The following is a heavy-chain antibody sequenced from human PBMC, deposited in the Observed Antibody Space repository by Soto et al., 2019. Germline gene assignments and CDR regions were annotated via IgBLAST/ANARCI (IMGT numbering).Heavy chain of an antibody. V-gene: IGHV3-74*01. D-gene: IGHD3-22*01. J-gene: IGHJ3*02. CDR2: INSDGSST. CDR1: GFTFSSYW. Sequence: GGSLRLSCAASGFTFSSYWMHWVRQAPGKGLVWVSRINSDGSSTSYADSVKGRFTISRDKPKNTLYLQMNSLRAEDTAVYYCARVGVNCYYDSSGYDLCAFDIWGQGTMVTVSS. CDR3: ARVGVNCYYDSSGYDLCAFDI.